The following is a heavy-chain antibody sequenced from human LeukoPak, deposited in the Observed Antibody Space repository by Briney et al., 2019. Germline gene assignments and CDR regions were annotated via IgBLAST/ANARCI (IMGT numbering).Heavy chain of an antibody. D-gene: IGHD3-3*01. CDR1: GYSISSGFY. CDR3: ARHGHDFTLDY. Sequence: SETLSLTCAVSGYSISSGFYWGGIRQPPGKGLEWIGSIYHSGSTYYNPSLKSRVTISVDTSKNQFSLKLSSVTAADTAVYYCARHGHDFTLDYWGQGTLVTVSS. J-gene: IGHJ4*02. CDR2: IYHSGST. V-gene: IGHV4-38-2*01.